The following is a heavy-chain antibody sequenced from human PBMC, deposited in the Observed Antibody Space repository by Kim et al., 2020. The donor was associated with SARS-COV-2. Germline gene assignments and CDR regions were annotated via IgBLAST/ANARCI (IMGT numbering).Heavy chain of an antibody. Sequence: GGSLRLSCAASGFTFSSYAMHWVRQAPGKGLEWVAVISYDGSNKYYADSVKGRFTISRDNSKNTLYLQMNSLRAEDTAVYYCARETLPRIAVAETSPDYWGQGNLVTVAS. CDR3: ARETLPRIAVAETSPDY. V-gene: IGHV3-30*04. CDR1: GFTFSSYA. D-gene: IGHD6-19*01. J-gene: IGHJ4*02. CDR2: ISYDGSNK.